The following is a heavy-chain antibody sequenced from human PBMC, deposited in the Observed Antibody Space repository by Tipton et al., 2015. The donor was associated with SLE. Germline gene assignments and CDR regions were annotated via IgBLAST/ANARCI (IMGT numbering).Heavy chain of an antibody. CDR3: ARDTLALAGQFDS. D-gene: IGHD2-15*01. CDR1: GGSVNSGTYY. Sequence: TLSLTCTVSGGSVNSGTYYWSWIRHHPGKGLEWIGNIYSSGSTKYNPSLKSRVTISIDTSENQFSLKLTSVTAADTAVYYRARDTLALAGQFDSWGQGTLVIVSS. J-gene: IGHJ4*02. CDR2: IYSSGST. V-gene: IGHV4-31*03.